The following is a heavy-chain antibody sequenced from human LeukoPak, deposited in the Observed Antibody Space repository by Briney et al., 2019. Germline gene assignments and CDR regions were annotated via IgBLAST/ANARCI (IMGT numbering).Heavy chain of an antibody. CDR2: IYTSGST. V-gene: IGHV4-61*02. J-gene: IGHJ4*02. Sequence: PSQTLSLTCTASGGSISSGSYYWIWIRQPAGKGLEWIGRIYTSGSTNYNPSLKSRVTISVDTSKNQFSLKLRSVTAADTAVYYCARAATTVTRNYFDYWGQGTLVTVSS. D-gene: IGHD4-17*01. CDR3: ARAATTVTRNYFDY. CDR1: GGSISSGSYY.